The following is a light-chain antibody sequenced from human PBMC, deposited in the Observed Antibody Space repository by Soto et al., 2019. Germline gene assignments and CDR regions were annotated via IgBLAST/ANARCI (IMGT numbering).Light chain of an antibody. CDR1: SSDVGGYNY. CDR3: RSYTTSSTGV. J-gene: IGLJ3*02. V-gene: IGLV2-14*01. Sequence: QSALTQPASVSGSPGQSITISCTGTSSDVGGYNYVSWFQQHPGKDPKLMIFEVSHRPSGVSNRFSGSKSGNTVSLTISGLQAEDEADYYCRSYTTSSTGVFGGGTKLTVL. CDR2: EVS.